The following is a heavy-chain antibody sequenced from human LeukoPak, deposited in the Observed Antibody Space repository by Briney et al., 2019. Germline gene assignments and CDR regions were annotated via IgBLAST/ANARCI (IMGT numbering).Heavy chain of an antibody. V-gene: IGHV3-21*01. CDR1: GFTFSNFA. D-gene: IGHD6-13*01. J-gene: IGHJ4*03. CDR2: IVGSSST. Sequence: GGSLRLSCAASGFTFSNFAMTWVRQAPGKGLEWVSSIVGSSSTYYADSLKGRFTISRDNAKNSLYLQMNSLRAEDTAVYYCARIGAGSSRDYWGQGTTVTVSS. CDR3: ARIGAGSSRDY.